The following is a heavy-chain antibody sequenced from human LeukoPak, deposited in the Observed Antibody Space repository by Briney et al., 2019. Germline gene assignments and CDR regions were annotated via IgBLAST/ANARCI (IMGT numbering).Heavy chain of an antibody. D-gene: IGHD2-15*01. J-gene: IGHJ4*02. CDR1: GGSISSYY. CDR2: IYYSGST. Sequence: SETLSLTCTVSGGSISSYYWTWIRQPPGKGLEWIGYIYYSGSTNYNPSLKSRVTISVDTSKNQFSLKLSSVTAAVTAVYYCARLCSGGRCPDYWGQGTLVTVSS. CDR3: ARLCSGGRCPDY. V-gene: IGHV4-59*01.